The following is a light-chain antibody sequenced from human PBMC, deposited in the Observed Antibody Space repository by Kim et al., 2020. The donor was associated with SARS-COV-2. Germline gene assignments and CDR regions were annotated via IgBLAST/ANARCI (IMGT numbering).Light chain of an antibody. CDR1: QSVSSY. CDR3: QQRINWPLT. V-gene: IGKV3-11*01. J-gene: IGKJ4*01. Sequence: LYPGERATLSCRASQSVSSYLAWYQQKPGQAPGLLIYDASNRATGIPARFSGSGSGTDFTLTISSLEPEDFVVYYCQQRINWPLTFGGGTKVDIK. CDR2: DAS.